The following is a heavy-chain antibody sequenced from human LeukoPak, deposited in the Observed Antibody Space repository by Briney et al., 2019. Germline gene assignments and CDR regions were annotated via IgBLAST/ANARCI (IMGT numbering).Heavy chain of an antibody. J-gene: IGHJ4*02. CDR2: ISWNSGSI. Sequence: PGGSLRLSCAASGFTFDDYAMHWVRQAPGKGLEWVSGISWNSGSIGYADSVKGRFTISRDNAKNSLYLQMNSLRAEDTALYYCAKDISDSSSCLDYWGQGTLVTVSS. CDR1: GFTFDDYA. V-gene: IGHV3-9*01. D-gene: IGHD6-13*01. CDR3: AKDISDSSSCLDY.